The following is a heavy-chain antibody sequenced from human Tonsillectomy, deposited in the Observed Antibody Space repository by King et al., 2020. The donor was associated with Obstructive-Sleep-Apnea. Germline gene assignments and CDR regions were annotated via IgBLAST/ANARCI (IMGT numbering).Heavy chain of an antibody. CDR1: DYSISSDYY. D-gene: IGHD2-8*01. J-gene: IGHJ4*02. CDR3: ARGNAHDY. V-gene: IGHV4-38-2*02. Sequence: VQLQESGPGLVKPSETLSLTCTVSDYSISSDYYWGWIRQPPGKGLEWIGSIYHSGSTYYNPSLKSRVTISVDTSKNQFSLKLSPVTAADTAVYYCARGNAHDYWGQGTLVTVSS. CDR2: IYHSGST.